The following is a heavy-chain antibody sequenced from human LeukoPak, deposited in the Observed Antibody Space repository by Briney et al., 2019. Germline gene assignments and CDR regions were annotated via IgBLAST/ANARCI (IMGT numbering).Heavy chain of an antibody. CDR2: IYYSGST. D-gene: IGHD3-3*01. J-gene: IGHJ6*02. CDR3: AGRKTYYDFWFMDV. Sequence: MTSETLSLTCTVSGGSISSGGYYWSWIRQHPGKGLEWIEYIYYSGSTYYNPSLKSRVTISVDTSKNQFSLKLSSVTAADTAVYYCAGRKTYYDFWFMDVWGQGTTVTVSS. CDR1: GGSISSGGYY. V-gene: IGHV4-31*03.